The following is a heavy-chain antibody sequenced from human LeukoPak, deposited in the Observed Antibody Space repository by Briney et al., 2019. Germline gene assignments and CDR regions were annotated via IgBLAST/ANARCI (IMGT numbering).Heavy chain of an antibody. D-gene: IGHD5-18*01. Sequence: ASETLSLTCTVSGGSISSYYWSWIRQPPGKGLEWIGYIYYSGSTNYNPSLKSRVTISVDTSKNLFSLKLSSVTAADTAVYYCARSQGYSYAYFDYWGQGILVTVSS. J-gene: IGHJ4*02. CDR2: IYYSGST. V-gene: IGHV4-59*08. CDR3: ARSQGYSYAYFDY. CDR1: GGSISSYY.